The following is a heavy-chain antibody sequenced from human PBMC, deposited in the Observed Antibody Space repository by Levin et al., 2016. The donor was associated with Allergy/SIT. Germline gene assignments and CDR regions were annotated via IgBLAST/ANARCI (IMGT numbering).Heavy chain of an antibody. CDR1: GGSISSGGYY. D-gene: IGHD2-15*01. V-gene: IGHV4-31*03. J-gene: IGHJ4*02. Sequence: SETLSLTCTVSGGSISSGGYYWSWIRQHPGKGLEWIGYIYYSGSTYYNPSLKSRVTISVDTSKNQFSLKLSSVTAADTAVYYCARGSFTCSGGSCYSSLFDYWGQGTLVTVSS. CDR2: IYYSGST. CDR3: ARGSFTCSGGSCYSSLFDY.